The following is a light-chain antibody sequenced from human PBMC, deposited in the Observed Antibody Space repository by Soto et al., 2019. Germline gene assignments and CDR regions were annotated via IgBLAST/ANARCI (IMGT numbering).Light chain of an antibody. CDR1: SASVSTSYY. J-gene: IGLJ3*02. Sequence: QTVVTQEPSFSVSPGRTVTLTCGLSSASVSTSYYPSWFQQTPGQAPRTLIHSTNTRSSGVPDRFSGSILGNKAALTITGAQADDESEYYWILDMGSGSGVFGGGTKLTVL. CDR3: ILDMGSGSGV. CDR2: STN. V-gene: IGLV8-61*01.